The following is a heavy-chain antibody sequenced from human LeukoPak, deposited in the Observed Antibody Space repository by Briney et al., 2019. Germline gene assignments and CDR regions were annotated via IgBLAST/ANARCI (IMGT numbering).Heavy chain of an antibody. J-gene: IGHJ4*02. CDR2: ISTGGNT. D-gene: IGHD6-6*01. CDR1: GFIFSSHA. CDR3: ARDSSSSPDY. V-gene: IGHV3-23*01. Sequence: QSGGSLRLSCAASGFIFSSHAMSWVRQAPGKGLEWVSAISTGGNTFYVDSVKGRFTISRDNAKNSLYLQMDSLRAEDTAVYYCARDSSSSPDYWGQGTLVTVSS.